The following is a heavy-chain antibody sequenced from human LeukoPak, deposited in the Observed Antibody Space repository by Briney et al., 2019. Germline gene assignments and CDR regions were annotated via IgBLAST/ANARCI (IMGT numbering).Heavy chain of an antibody. D-gene: IGHD4-17*01. J-gene: IGHJ3*02. Sequence: RRSLRLSCAASGFTFSSYGMHWVRQAPGKGLEWVAVIWFDGSNKYYADSVKGRFTVFRDNSKNTMDLQMNSLRAEDTAVYYCAREQYGSDDALDIWGQGTMVTVSS. V-gene: IGHV3-33*01. CDR1: GFTFSSYG. CDR2: IWFDGSNK. CDR3: AREQYGSDDALDI.